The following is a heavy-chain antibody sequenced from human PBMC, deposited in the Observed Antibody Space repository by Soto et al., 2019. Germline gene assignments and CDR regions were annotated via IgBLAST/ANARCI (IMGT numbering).Heavy chain of an antibody. CDR1: GFTFSNYW. CDR3: ATAGSYRFDH. D-gene: IGHD3-10*01. V-gene: IGHV3-74*01. CDR2: INPDATTI. J-gene: IGHJ4*02. Sequence: LRLSCATSGFTFSNYWIHWVRQAPGEGLVWVSRINPDATTINYADSVKGRFTVSRDNAKNTLYLQMNSLRAEDTAVYYCATAGSYRFDHWGQGTLVTVSS.